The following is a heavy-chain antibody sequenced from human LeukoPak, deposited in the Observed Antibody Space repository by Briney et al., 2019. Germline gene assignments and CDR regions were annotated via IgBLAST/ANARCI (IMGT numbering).Heavy chain of an antibody. CDR3: ARDRGTWNDDGFDY. J-gene: IGHJ4*02. Sequence: SGTLSLTCAVSGGSISSSNWWSWVRQPPGQGLEWIGEIYHSGSTNYNPSLKSRVTMSVDTSKNQFSLKLSSVTAADTAVYYCARDRGTWNDDGFDYWGQGTLVTVSS. CDR1: GGSISSSNW. V-gene: IGHV4-4*02. CDR2: IYHSGST. D-gene: IGHD1-1*01.